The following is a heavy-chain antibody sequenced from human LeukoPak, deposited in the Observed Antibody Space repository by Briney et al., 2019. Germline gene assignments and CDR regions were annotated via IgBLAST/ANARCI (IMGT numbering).Heavy chain of an antibody. V-gene: IGHV1-18*01. CDR3: ASGFQHDLTYNWFDP. D-gene: IGHD2-21*01. Sequence: ASVKVSCKASGYTFTSYGISWVRQGPGQGLELMGWISGYNGKTEYAQKLQGRLTMTTDTSTSTAYMELRSLTSDDTAVYYCASGFQHDLTYNWFDPWGQGALVTVSS. CDR2: ISGYNGKT. J-gene: IGHJ5*02. CDR1: GYTFTSYG.